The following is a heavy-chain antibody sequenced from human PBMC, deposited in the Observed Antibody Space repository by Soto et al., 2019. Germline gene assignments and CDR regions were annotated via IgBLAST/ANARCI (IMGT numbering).Heavy chain of an antibody. CDR3: AGHSGYEPSGHYYYGMDV. J-gene: IGHJ6*02. D-gene: IGHD5-12*01. V-gene: IGHV4-39*01. CDR1: GGSISSSSYY. Sequence: SETLSLTCTVSGGSISSSSYYWGWIRQPPGKGLEWIGSIYYSGSTYYNPSLKSRVTISVDTSKNQFSLKLSSVTAADTAVYYCAGHSGYEPSGHYYYGMDVWGQGTTVTVSS. CDR2: IYYSGST.